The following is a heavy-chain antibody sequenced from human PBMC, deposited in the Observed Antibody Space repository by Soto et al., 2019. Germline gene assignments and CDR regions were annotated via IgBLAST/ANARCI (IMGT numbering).Heavy chain of an antibody. V-gene: IGHV1-3*01. D-gene: IGHD3-16*02. CDR3: ARDYPLHLGELSFLWSPDY. Sequence: GASVKLSCKASGYTFTSYAMHWVCQAPGQRLEWMGWINAGNGNTKYSQKFQGRVTITRDTSASIAYMELSSLRSEDTAVYYCARDYPLHLGELSFLWSPDYCGQGTLVTVSS. CDR1: GYTFTSYA. J-gene: IGHJ4*02. CDR2: INAGNGNT.